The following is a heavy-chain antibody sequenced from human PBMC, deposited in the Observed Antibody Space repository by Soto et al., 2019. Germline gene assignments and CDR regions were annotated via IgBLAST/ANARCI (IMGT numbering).Heavy chain of an antibody. Sequence: QITLKESGPTLVRPAQTLTLTCDFSGFSLSTYHMGVAWIRQPPGKALEWLALLYWDDDKRYSPSLKDRLAISKDTANNQVFLTITNIDPGDSATYFCAHAVDYDLLTFDHWGPGTLVTVSS. CDR3: AHAVDYDLLTFDH. J-gene: IGHJ4*01. V-gene: IGHV2-5*02. CDR1: GFSLSTYHMG. CDR2: LYWDDDK. D-gene: IGHD4-17*01.